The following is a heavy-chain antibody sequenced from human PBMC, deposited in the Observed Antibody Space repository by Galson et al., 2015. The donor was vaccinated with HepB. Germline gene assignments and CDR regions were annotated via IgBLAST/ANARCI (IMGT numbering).Heavy chain of an antibody. D-gene: IGHD2-2*01. CDR1: GGSISSSSYY. V-gene: IGHV4-39*07. CDR2: IYYSGST. CDR3: ARDVLRPVVVPAAPSEGDAFDI. Sequence: LSLTCTVSGGSISSSSYYWGWIRQPPGKGLEWIGSIYYSGSTYYNPSLKSRVTISVDTSKNQFSLKLSSVTAADTAVYYCARDVLRPVVVPAAPSEGDAFDIWGQGTMVTVSS. J-gene: IGHJ3*02.